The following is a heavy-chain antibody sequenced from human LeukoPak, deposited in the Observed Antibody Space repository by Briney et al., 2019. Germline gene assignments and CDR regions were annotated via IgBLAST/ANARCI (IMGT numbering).Heavy chain of an antibody. J-gene: IGHJ4*02. Sequence: PGGCVRLSCAASGCTFSGYSMNWVRQAPGKGLEWVSYISSSSSTIYYADSVKGRFTISRDNAKNSLYLQMNSQRDEDTAVYYCARNYDILTGYCFDYWGQGTLVTVSS. V-gene: IGHV3-48*02. CDR2: ISSSSSTI. D-gene: IGHD3-9*01. CDR1: GCTFSGYS. CDR3: ARNYDILTGYCFDY.